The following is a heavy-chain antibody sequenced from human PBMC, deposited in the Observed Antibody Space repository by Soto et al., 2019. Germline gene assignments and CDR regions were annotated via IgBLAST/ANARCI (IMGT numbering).Heavy chain of an antibody. CDR3: AKTDYYDSSGYYRSYFDY. D-gene: IGHD3-22*01. CDR1: GFTFSSSA. Sequence: GGSLRLSCAASGFTFSSSAMSWVRQAPGKGLEWVSAISGSGGSTYYADSVKGRFTISRDNSKNTLYLQMNSLRAEDTAVYYCAKTDYYDSSGYYRSYFDYWGQGTLVTVSS. V-gene: IGHV3-23*01. J-gene: IGHJ4*02. CDR2: ISGSGGST.